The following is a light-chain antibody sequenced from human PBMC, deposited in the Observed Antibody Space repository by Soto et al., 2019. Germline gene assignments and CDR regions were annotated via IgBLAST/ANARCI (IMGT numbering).Light chain of an antibody. Sequence: QSALTQPPSASGSPGQSVTISCTGTSSDVGGYNYVSWYQQYPGRAPKLMIYEVTKRPSGVPDRFSGSKSGNTASLTVSGLQAEDEADYSCSSYAASNNFYFVFGGGTQPTVL. J-gene: IGLJ3*02. CDR3: SSYAASNNFYFV. V-gene: IGLV2-8*01. CDR2: EVT. CDR1: SSDVGGYNY.